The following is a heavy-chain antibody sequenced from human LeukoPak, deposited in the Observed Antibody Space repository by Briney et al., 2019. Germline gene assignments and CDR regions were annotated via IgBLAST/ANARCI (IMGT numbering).Heavy chain of an antibody. D-gene: IGHD2-21*01. CDR3: ARRRYRGVIGLYYYYYMDV. J-gene: IGHJ6*03. CDR2: IKEDGSEK. CDR1: GFSFSTYW. V-gene: IGHV3-7*01. Sequence: TGGSLRLSCVASGFSFSTYWMSWVRQAPGKGLEWVANIKEDGSEKYYVDSVKGRFTMSRDNAKNSVYLQMNRLRVEDTAVYYCARRRYRGVIGLYYYYYMDVWGKGTPVTVSS.